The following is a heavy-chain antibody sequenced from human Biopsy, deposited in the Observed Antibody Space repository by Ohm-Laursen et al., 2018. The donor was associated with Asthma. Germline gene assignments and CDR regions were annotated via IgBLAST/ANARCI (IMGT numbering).Heavy chain of an antibody. D-gene: IGHD3-3*01. CDR1: GFTFRSYA. Sequence: SLRLSCTASGFTFRSYAMHWVRQAPGKGLEWVAVGGSYYDGGLKYYADSVNGRFTVSRDDSKNPLYLQMSSLRPDDTAVYYCARDVMEWYLPAFDFWGQGTLVTVPS. CDR2: GGSYYDGGLK. CDR3: ARDVMEWYLPAFDF. V-gene: IGHV3-30-3*01. J-gene: IGHJ4*02.